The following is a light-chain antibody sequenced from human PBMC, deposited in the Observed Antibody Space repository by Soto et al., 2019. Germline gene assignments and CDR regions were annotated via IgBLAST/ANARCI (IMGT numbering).Light chain of an antibody. CDR3: QQYNIYPLT. Sequence: DVQMTQSPSSLSASVGDRVTITCRASEDINGWLAWYQQKPGTAPKSLIYAASILQTGVPSRFSGSGSGTDFILTISSLQSEDSATYDCQQYNIYPLTFGGGTKVEIK. CDR1: EDINGW. J-gene: IGKJ4*02. CDR2: AAS. V-gene: IGKV1D-16*01.